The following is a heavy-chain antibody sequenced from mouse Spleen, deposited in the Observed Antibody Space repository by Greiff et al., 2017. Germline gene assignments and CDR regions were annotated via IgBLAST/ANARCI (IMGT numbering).Heavy chain of an antibody. Sequence: QVQLQQSGAELARPGASVKLSCKASGYTFTSYGISWVKQRTGQGLEWIGEIYPRSGNTYYNEKFKGKATLTADKSSSTAYMELRSPTSEDSAVYFCARHYGSSYPFDYWGQGTTLTVSS. V-gene: IGHV1-81*01. CDR1: GYTFTSYG. J-gene: IGHJ2*01. D-gene: IGHD1-1*01. CDR2: IYPRSGNT. CDR3: ARHYGSSYPFDY.